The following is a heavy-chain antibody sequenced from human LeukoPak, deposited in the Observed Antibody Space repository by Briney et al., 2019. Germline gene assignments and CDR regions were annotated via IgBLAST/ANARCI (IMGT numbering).Heavy chain of an antibody. D-gene: IGHD6-6*01. V-gene: IGHV4-34*01. CDR3: ARGVGSSKRFDP. J-gene: IGHJ5*02. CDR1: GRSFSGYY. CDR2: INHSGST. Sequence: SETLSLTCAVYGRSFSGYYWSWIRQPPGKGLEWIGEINHSGSTNYNPSLKSRVTISVDTSKNQFSLKLSSVTAADTAVYYCARGVGSSKRFDPWGQGTLVTVSS.